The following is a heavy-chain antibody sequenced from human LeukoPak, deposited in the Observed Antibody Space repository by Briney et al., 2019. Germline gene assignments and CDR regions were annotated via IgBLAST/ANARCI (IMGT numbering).Heavy chain of an antibody. CDR2: ISGSGGST. Sequence: PRGSLRLSCAASGFTFSSYAMSWVRQAPGQGLEWVSAISGSGGSTYYADSVKGRFTISRDNSKNTLYLQMNSLRAEDTAVYYCAKDRPSGYSSGWYREYFDYWGQGTLVTVSS. J-gene: IGHJ4*02. CDR1: GFTFSSYA. CDR3: AKDRPSGYSSGWYREYFDY. V-gene: IGHV3-23*01. D-gene: IGHD6-19*01.